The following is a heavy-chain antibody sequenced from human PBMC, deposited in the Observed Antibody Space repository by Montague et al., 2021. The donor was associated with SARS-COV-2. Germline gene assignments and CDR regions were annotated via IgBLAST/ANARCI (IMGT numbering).Heavy chain of an antibody. V-gene: IGHV4-34*01. CDR2: INHSGTA. CDR1: GGSFSVYN. J-gene: IGHJ3*01. CDR3: AKEREVVRAARTLVGFDL. Sequence: SETLSLTCAVHGGSFSVYNWSWLCKSQRSGLEWISEINHSGTANYNPSPKSRVSISVDTSKNQFTLKLTFVTAADTAMYYCAKEREVVRAARTLVGFDLWGQGTMVTVSS. D-gene: IGHD2-2*01.